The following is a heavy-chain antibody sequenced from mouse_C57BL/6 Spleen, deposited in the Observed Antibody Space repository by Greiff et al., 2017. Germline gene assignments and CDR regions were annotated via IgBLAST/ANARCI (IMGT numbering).Heavy chain of an antibody. Sequence: EVKLMESGPELVKPGASVKIPCKASGYTFTDYNMDWVKQSHGKSLEWIGDINPNNGGTIYNQKFKGKATLTVDKSSSTAYMELRSLTSEDTAVYYCARGRDYGSSPYYWAMDDWGKGTSVTVSS. CDR2: INPNNGGT. D-gene: IGHD1-1*01. J-gene: IGHJ4*01. CDR3: ARGRDYGSSPYYWAMDD. CDR1: GYTFTDYN. V-gene: IGHV1-18*01.